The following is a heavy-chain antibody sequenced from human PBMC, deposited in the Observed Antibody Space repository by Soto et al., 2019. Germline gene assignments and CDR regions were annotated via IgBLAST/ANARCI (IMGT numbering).Heavy chain of an antibody. J-gene: IGHJ3*02. CDR3: ARVYDFWSGPHDAFDI. CDR1: GGSISSYY. Sequence: SETLSLTCTVSGGSISSYYWSWIRQPPGKGLEWIGYIYYSGSTNYNPSLKSRVTISVDTSKNQFSLKLSSVTAADTAVYYCARVYDFWSGPHDAFDIWGQGTMVTVSS. V-gene: IGHV4-59*01. D-gene: IGHD3-3*01. CDR2: IYYSGST.